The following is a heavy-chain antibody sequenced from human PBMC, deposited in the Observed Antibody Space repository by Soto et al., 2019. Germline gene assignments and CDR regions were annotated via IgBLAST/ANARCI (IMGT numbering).Heavy chain of an antibody. CDR1: GASVSTGVYY. J-gene: IGHJ4*01. V-gene: IGHV4-31*03. CDR3: AGAVSDFDVRRYRTSYFDQ. D-gene: IGHD3-10*02. Sequence: SETLSLTCTVSGASVSTGVYYWTWIRQHPGKGLEWIGYIDNSGATYYNPSLTGRVGVSVDTSKNQFSLNLQSLTAADTAFYYCAGAVSDFDVRRYRTSYFDQWGHGILVTVSS. CDR2: IDNSGAT.